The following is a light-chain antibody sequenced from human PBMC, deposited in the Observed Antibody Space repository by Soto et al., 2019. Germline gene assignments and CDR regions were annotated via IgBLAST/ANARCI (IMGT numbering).Light chain of an antibody. Sequence: ELALTQSPATLSLSPGERATLSCRASQSISSNLAWYQQKTGQAPRLLIYDASNRVIGIPDRFSGSGSGTDLNLTISRLEPEDFAVYYCQKRSNWPRTCGQGTKVDIK. V-gene: IGKV3-11*01. CDR3: QKRSNWPRT. CDR2: DAS. CDR1: QSISSN. J-gene: IGKJ1*01.